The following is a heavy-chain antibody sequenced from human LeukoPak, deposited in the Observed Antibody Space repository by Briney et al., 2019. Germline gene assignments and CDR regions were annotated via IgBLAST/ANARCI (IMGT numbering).Heavy chain of an antibody. J-gene: IGHJ5*01. CDR3: ARAYSSSWYDF. D-gene: IGHD6-13*01. Sequence: GGSLRLSCAASGFTFSSYAMSWVRQAPGKGQEWVSGISGNSVSTYYADSVKGRFTISRDNSKNTLFLQMSSLRAEDTAVYYCARAYSSSWYDFWGQGTLVTVSS. V-gene: IGHV3-23*01. CDR1: GFTFSSYA. CDR2: ISGNSVST.